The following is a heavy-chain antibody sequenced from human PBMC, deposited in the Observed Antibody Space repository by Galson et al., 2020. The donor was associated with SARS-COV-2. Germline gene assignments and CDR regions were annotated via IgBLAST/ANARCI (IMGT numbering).Heavy chain of an antibody. CDR2: IYPSDSDT. D-gene: IGHD3-16*01. J-gene: IGHJ6*02. CDR3: ARTSAYDFVRGPWGRQIARYYSPMDV. CDR1: GYIFTSYW. V-gene: IGHV5-51*01. Sequence: GESLKISCEASGYIFTSYWIVWVRQVPGKGLEWIGIIYPSDSDTKYSPSFQGQVTISADKSTNTAYLKWSSLKASDTAIYYCARTSAYDFVRGPWGRQIARYYSPMDVRGQGTTAT.